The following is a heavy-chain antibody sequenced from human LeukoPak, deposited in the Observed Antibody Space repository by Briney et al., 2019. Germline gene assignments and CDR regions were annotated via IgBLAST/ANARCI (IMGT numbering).Heavy chain of an antibody. D-gene: IGHD4-11*01. J-gene: IGHJ6*02. CDR3: ARDLLTTPYGMDV. CDR2: ISAYNGNT. V-gene: IGHV1-18*01. CDR1: GYTFTSYG. Sequence: ASVKVSCEASGYTFTSYGISWVRQAPGQGLEWMGWISAYNGNTNYAQKLQGRVTMTTDTSTSTAYMELRSLRSEDTAVYYCARDLLTTPYGMDVWGQGTTVTVSS.